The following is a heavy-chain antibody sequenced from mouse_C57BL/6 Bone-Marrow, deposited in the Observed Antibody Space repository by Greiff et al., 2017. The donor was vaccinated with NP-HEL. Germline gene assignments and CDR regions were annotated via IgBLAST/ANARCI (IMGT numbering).Heavy chain of an antibody. D-gene: IGHD2-4*01. CDR1: GYTFTSYW. Sequence: QVQLQQSGAELVKPGASVKMSCKASGYTFTSYWITWVKQRPGQGLEWIGDIYPGSGSTNYNEKFKSKATLTVDTPSSTAYMQLSSLTSEDSAVYYCARGDYDDYWGQGTTLTVSS. CDR2: IYPGSGST. V-gene: IGHV1-55*01. J-gene: IGHJ2*01. CDR3: ARGDYDDY.